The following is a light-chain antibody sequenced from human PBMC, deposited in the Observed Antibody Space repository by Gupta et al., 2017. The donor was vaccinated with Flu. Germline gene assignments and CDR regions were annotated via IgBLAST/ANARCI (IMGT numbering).Light chain of an antibody. CDR3: EQYSNRPRT. Sequence: GESGACACRASQSISSKLAWYQQTAGQAPGLVICGATTRAGDIPSGFRSSGSWTDFTITISRLQSEDFADYYCEQYSNRPRTFGQGTKVESK. CDR1: QSISSK. V-gene: IGKV3-15*01. CDR2: GAT. J-gene: IGKJ1*01.